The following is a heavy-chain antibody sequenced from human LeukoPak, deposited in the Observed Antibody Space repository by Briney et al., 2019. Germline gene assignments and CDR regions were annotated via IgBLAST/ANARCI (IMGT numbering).Heavy chain of an antibody. Sequence: KPSQTLSLTCTVSGGSISSGGYYWSWIRQPPGKGLEWIGYIYHSGSTYYNPSLKSRVTISVDRSKNQFSLKLSSVTAADTAVYYCARDHFSGVWAFDIWGQGTMVTVSS. V-gene: IGHV4-30-2*01. CDR2: IYHSGST. CDR1: GGSISSGGYY. CDR3: ARDHFSGVWAFDI. J-gene: IGHJ3*02. D-gene: IGHD2-15*01.